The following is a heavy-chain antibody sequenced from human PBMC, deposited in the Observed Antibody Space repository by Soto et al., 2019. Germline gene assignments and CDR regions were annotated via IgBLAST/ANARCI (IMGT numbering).Heavy chain of an antibody. CDR1: GGSFSGYY. V-gene: IGHV4-34*01. D-gene: IGHD3-9*01. CDR3: ARGSPVLRYFVRYMDV. Sequence: SETLSLTCAVYGGSFSGYYWSWIRQPPGKGLEWIGEINHSGSTNYNPSIKSRDNISVDTSKNQFSLKLSSVTAADTAVYYCARGSPVLRYFVRYMDVWGKGTTVTVSS. J-gene: IGHJ6*03. CDR2: INHSGST.